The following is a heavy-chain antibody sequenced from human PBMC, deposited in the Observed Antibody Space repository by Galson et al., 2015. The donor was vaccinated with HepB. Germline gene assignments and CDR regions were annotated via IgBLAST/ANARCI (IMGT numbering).Heavy chain of an antibody. J-gene: IGHJ2*01. Sequence: SVKVSCKASGYTFSGYYMHWVRQAPGQGLEWMGWINPNSGGTDYAQKFQGWVTMTRDTSISTAYMEVTGLKSDDTAVDYCAREYSTSSFYVDLWGRGTLVTVSS. V-gene: IGHV1-2*04. CDR2: INPNSGGT. CDR1: GYTFSGYY. CDR3: AREYSTSSFYVDL. D-gene: IGHD6-6*01.